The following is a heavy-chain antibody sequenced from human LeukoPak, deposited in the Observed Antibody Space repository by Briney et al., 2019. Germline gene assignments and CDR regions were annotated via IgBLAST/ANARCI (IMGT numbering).Heavy chain of an antibody. J-gene: IGHJ4*02. D-gene: IGHD6-19*01. CDR3: AKGPRQWLAHFDY. V-gene: IGHV3-30*02. CDR2: IRYDGSNK. CDR1: GFTFSSYG. Sequence: PGGSLRLSCAASGFTFSSYGMHWVRQAPGKGLEWVAFIRYDGSNKYYADSVKGRFTISRDNSKNTLYLQMNSLRAEDTAVYYCAKGPRQWLAHFDYWGQGTLVTVSS.